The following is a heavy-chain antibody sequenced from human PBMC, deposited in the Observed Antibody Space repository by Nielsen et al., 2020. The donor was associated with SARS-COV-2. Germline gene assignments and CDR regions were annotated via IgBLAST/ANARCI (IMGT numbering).Heavy chain of an antibody. V-gene: IGHV3-73*01. CDR3: TRVNPTSGSWFDAFDI. CDR2: IRSKANDYAT. D-gene: IGHD6-25*01. CDR1: GFTFSDSS. Sequence: GGSLRLSCAASGFTFSDSSMNWVRQASGKGLEWLGRIRSKANDYATEYPASVKARFIISRDDSKNTAYLLMNSLKIDDTAVYYCTRVNPTSGSWFDAFDIWGQGTLVTVSS. J-gene: IGHJ3*02.